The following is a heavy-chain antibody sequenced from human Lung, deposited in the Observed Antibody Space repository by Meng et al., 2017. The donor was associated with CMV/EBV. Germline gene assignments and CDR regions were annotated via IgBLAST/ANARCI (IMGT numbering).Heavy chain of an antibody. CDR2: IKHDGNQA. D-gene: IGHD2-2*01. Sequence: GGSLGLXCEDSGFTFSDHWMGWVRQAPGKGLEWVANIKHDGNQAYYVDSLKGRFTISRDNARRALYLHLNSLRVEDTAVYYCARILGCESTRCYEGAFDLXGQGXMVTVSS. CDR3: ARILGCESTRCYEGAFDL. J-gene: IGHJ3*01. CDR1: GFTFSDHW. V-gene: IGHV3-7*01.